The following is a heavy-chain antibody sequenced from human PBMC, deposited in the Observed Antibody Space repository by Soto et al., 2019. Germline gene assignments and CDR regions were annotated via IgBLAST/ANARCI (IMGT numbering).Heavy chain of an antibody. CDR3: ATSPYRYCSSTSCYRWFDP. Sequence: GASVKVSCKASGYTFTSYDINWVRQATGQGLEWMGWMNPNSGNTIYAQKFQGRVTMTEDTSTDTAYMELSSLRSEDTAVYYCATSPYRYCSSTSCYRWFDPWGQGTLVTVSS. CDR2: MNPNSGNT. J-gene: IGHJ5*02. D-gene: IGHD2-2*01. V-gene: IGHV1-8*01. CDR1: GYTFTSYD.